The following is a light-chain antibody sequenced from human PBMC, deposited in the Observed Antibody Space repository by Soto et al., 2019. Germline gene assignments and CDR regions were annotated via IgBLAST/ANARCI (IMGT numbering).Light chain of an antibody. V-gene: IGKV1-5*01. CDR2: DAS. CDR1: QSISSR. CDR3: QQYNSYSPWT. J-gene: IGKJ1*01. Sequence: DIQMTQSPSTLSASVGDRVTITCRASQSISSRLDWYQQKPGKAPKLLIYDASSLESGVPSRFSGSGSGTDFTLTICSLQPDDFATYYCQQYNSYSPWTFGQGTKVEIK.